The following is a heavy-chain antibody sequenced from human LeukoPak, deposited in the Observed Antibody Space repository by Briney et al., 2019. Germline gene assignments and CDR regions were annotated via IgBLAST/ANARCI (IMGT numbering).Heavy chain of an antibody. V-gene: IGHV3-33*08. CDR3: AGSASSGWRFDS. CDR1: GFTFSSYS. CDR2: IWYDGSNK. D-gene: IGHD6-19*01. J-gene: IGHJ4*02. Sequence: GGSLRLSCAASGFTFSSYSMNWVRQAPGKGLEWVAVIWYDGSNKYYADSVKGRFTISRDNAKNSLYLQMNSLRAEDTAVYYCAGSASSGWRFDSWGQGTLVTVSS.